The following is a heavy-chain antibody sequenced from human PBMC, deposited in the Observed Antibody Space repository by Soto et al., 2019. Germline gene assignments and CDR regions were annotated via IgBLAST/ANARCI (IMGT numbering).Heavy chain of an antibody. CDR3: ARWGIAAGDY. D-gene: IGHD6-13*01. CDR2: MWYDGSNK. V-gene: IGHV3-33*01. Sequence: QVQLVESGGGVVQPGRSLRLSCAATGFTFRSYGMHWVRQAPGKGLEWVAVMWYDGSNKYYADSVKGRFTISRDNSKNTLYLQMNSLRAEDTAVYYCARWGIAAGDYWGQGTLVTVSS. J-gene: IGHJ4*02. CDR1: GFTFRSYG.